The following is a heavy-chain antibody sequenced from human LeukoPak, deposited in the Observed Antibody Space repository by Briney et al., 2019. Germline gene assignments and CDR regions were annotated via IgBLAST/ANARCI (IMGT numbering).Heavy chain of an antibody. Sequence: KQDGSEKYYVDSVKGRFTMSRDNAKNSVYLQMNSLRAEDTAVYYCARDHQYAPYYFGYWGQGTLVTVSS. CDR2: KQDGSEK. D-gene: IGHD2-2*01. V-gene: IGHV3-7*03. CDR3: ARDHQYAPYYFGY. J-gene: IGHJ4*02.